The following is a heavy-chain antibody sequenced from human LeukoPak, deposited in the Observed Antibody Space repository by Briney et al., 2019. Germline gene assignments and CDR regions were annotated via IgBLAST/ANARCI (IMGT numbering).Heavy chain of an antibody. CDR3: ARDVRSGWYDPFDY. D-gene: IGHD6-19*01. J-gene: IGHJ4*02. CDR1: GFTFRTYW. V-gene: IGHV3-48*04. Sequence: GGSLRLSCAASGFTFRTYWMHWVRQAPGKGLEWVSYISGSGSTIYYADSVKGRFTISRDNAKNSLYLQMNSLRAEDTAVYYCARDVRSGWYDPFDYWGQGTLVTVSS. CDR2: ISGSGSTI.